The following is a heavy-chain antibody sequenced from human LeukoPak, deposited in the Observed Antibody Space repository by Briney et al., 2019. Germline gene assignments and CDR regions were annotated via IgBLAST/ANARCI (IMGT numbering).Heavy chain of an antibody. CDR1: GGSISSHY. CDR2: IYYSGST. J-gene: IGHJ5*02. Sequence: SETLSLTCTVSGGSISSHYWSWIRQPPGKGLEWIGYIYYSGSTNYNPSLKSRVTISVDTSKSQFSLKLSSATAADTAVYYCARAGWDIVVVPGLDPWGQGTLVTVSS. V-gene: IGHV4-59*11. D-gene: IGHD2-2*01. CDR3: ARAGWDIVVVPGLDP.